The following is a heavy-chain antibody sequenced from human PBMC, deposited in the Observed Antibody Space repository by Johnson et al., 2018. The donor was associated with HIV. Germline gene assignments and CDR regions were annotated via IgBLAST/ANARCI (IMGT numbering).Heavy chain of an antibody. J-gene: IGHJ3*02. Sequence: VQLVESGGGLVQPGGSLRLSCAASGFTFSSYAMSWVRQAPGKGLEWVSALRGSGGSTYYADSVKGRFTISRDKSKNTLYLQMKSLRAEDTAVYYCAKRNYGSGGNAFDIWGQGTMVTVSS. D-gene: IGHD3-10*01. CDR3: AKRNYGSGGNAFDI. CDR1: GFTFSSYA. V-gene: IGHV3-23*04. CDR2: LRGSGGST.